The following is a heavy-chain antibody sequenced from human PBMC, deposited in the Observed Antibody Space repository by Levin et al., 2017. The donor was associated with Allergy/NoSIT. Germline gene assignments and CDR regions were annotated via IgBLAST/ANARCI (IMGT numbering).Heavy chain of an antibody. CDR2: ISSSSSTI. J-gene: IGHJ2*01. CDR3: ARDIPYGDYVWYFDL. CDR1: GFSFSSYS. V-gene: IGHV3-48*01. Sequence: GGSLRLSCAASGFSFSSYSMNWVRQAPGKGLEWVSYISSSSSTIYYADSVKGRVTISRDNAKNSLYLQMNSLRAEDTAVYYCARDIPYGDYVWYFDLWGRGTLVTVSS. D-gene: IGHD4-17*01.